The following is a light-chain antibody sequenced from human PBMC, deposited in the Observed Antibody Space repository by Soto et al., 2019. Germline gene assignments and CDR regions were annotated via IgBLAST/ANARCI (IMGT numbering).Light chain of an antibody. CDR2: EGS. V-gene: IGLV2-23*01. CDR3: FSYAGSSTGV. J-gene: IGLJ3*02. Sequence: QSALTQPASVSGSPGQSITISCTGTSFDVGSYNLVSWYQQYPGQAPKLMIYEGSKRPSGVSNRFSGSKSGNTASLTLSGLQAEDEADYYCFSYAGSSTGVFGGGTKLTVL. CDR1: SFDVGSYNL.